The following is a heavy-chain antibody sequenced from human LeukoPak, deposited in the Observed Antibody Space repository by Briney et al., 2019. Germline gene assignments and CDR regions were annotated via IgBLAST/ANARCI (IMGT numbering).Heavy chain of an antibody. J-gene: IGHJ4*02. CDR1: GFTFSSYG. Sequence: GGTLRLSCAAHGFTFSSYGMGSVRQAPGKGLEWVSAISGSGGSTSYQDSVKGRFTISRDDSKSTLYLQMISLRAEDTAVYYCARDVRAVAGLFDYWGQGTLVTVSS. V-gene: IGHV3-23*01. D-gene: IGHD6-19*01. CDR2: ISGSGGST. CDR3: ARDVRAVAGLFDY.